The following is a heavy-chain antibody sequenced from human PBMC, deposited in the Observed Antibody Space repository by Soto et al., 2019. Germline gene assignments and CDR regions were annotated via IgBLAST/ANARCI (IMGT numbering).Heavy chain of an antibody. CDR1: GYTFTSYY. D-gene: IGHD3-9*01. V-gene: IGHV1-46*01. CDR3: ARDYDIFDY. J-gene: IGHJ4*02. Sequence: ASVKATCKAFGYTFTSYYLHWVRQAPGQRLEWMGIINPSGSSTSYAQKIQGRVTMTRDTSTSTVYMELSSLISEDTAVYYCARDYDIFDYWGQGTLVTVSS. CDR2: INPSGSST.